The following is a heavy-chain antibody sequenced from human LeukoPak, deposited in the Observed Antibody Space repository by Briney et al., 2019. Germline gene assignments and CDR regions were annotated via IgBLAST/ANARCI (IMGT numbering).Heavy chain of an antibody. Sequence: GGSLRLSCAASGFTFSSYEMNWVRQAPGKGLEWVSYISSSGSTIYYADSVKGRFTISRDNAKNSLYLQMNSLRAEDTAVYYCARGGSYYDILTGYYTPIGFDYWGQGTLVTVSS. CDR1: GFTFSSYE. J-gene: IGHJ4*02. CDR2: ISSSGSTI. V-gene: IGHV3-48*03. D-gene: IGHD3-9*01. CDR3: ARGGSYYDILTGYYTPIGFDY.